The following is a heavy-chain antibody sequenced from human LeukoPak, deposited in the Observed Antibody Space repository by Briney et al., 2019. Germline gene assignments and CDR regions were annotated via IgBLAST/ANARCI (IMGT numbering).Heavy chain of an antibody. V-gene: IGHV3-7*01. J-gene: IGHJ4*02. CDR3: ARDYVWGSSESDY. D-gene: IGHD7-27*01. CDR2: IKPDGSEK. Sequence: GGSLRLYCAASGFTFSNYWMTWFRQTPGKGLEWVGNIKPDGSEKYYVDSVKGRFTISRDNAKNSLFLQMSSLRVEDTAIYYCARDYVWGSSESDYWGQGTLVTVSS. CDR1: GFTFSNYW.